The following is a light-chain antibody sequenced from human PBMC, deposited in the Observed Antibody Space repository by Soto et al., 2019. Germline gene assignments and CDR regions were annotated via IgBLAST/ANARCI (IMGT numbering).Light chain of an antibody. Sequence: EIVLTQSPGTLSLSPGERATLSCRSSHSVSSNYLAWYQQKPGQAPRLLIYDVSSRATGIPDRFSGSGSGTDFILTISSLEPVDVAVYYCQKYGSSPTFGQGTKVEIK. CDR2: DVS. CDR3: QKYGSSPT. V-gene: IGKV3-20*01. J-gene: IGKJ1*01. CDR1: HSVSSNY.